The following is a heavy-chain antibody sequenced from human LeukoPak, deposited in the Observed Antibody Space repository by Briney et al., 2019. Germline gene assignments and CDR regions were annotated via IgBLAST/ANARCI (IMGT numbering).Heavy chain of an antibody. J-gene: IGHJ5*02. CDR2: ISSSGSTI. CDR1: GFTFSSYS. CDR3: ARGTNGDGWFDP. D-gene: IGHD4-17*01. Sequence: GGSLRLSCAASGFTFSSYSMNWVRQAPGKGLEWVSYISSSGSTIYYADSVKGRFTISRDNAKNSLYLQMNSLRAEDTSVYYCARGTNGDGWFDPWGQGTLVTVSS. V-gene: IGHV3-48*04.